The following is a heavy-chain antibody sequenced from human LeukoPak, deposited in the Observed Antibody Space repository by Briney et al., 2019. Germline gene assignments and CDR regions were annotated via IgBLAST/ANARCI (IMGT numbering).Heavy chain of an antibody. CDR2: INPSGGST. D-gene: IGHD6-13*01. CDR1: GYTFTSYY. J-gene: IGHJ5*02. Sequence: VASVKVSCKASGYTFTSYYMHWVRQAPGQGLEWMGIINPSGGSTSYAQKFQGRVTMTRDTSISTAYMELSRLRSDDTAVYYCARQYSSSWLLPTNWFDPWGQGTLVTVSS. V-gene: IGHV1-46*01. CDR3: ARQYSSSWLLPTNWFDP.